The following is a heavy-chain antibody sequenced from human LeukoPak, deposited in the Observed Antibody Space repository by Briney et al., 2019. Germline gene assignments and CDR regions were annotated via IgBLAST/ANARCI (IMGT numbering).Heavy chain of an antibody. J-gene: IGHJ3*02. D-gene: IGHD3-10*01. CDR3: ARDPLLWFGEERDDAFDI. Sequence: GGSLRLSCAASGFTFSSYSMNWVRQAPGKGLEWVSYYADSLKGRFTISRDNAKNSLYLQMNSLRAEDTAVYYCARDPLLWFGEERDDAFDIWGQGTMVTVSS. CDR1: GFTFSSYS. V-gene: IGHV3-21*01.